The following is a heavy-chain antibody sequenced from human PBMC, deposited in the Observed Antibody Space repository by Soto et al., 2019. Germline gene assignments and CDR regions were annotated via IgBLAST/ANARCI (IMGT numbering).Heavy chain of an antibody. Sequence: QVKLVQSGAEVKKPGASVKVSCKASGYTFTSYGISWVRQAPGQGLEWMGWISAYNGNTNYAQKLQGRVTMTTDTSTSTAYMELRSLRSDDTAVYYCARPVLGYCSGGSCYDPLDYWGQGTLVTVSS. V-gene: IGHV1-18*01. CDR2: ISAYNGNT. CDR1: GYTFTSYG. J-gene: IGHJ4*02. D-gene: IGHD2-15*01. CDR3: ARPVLGYCSGGSCYDPLDY.